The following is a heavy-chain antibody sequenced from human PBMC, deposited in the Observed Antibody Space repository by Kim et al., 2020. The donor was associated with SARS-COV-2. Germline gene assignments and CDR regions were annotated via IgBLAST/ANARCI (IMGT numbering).Heavy chain of an antibody. CDR2: IKQDGSEK. D-gene: IGHD6-19*01. J-gene: IGHJ4*02. V-gene: IGHV3-7*03. Sequence: GGSLRLSCAASGFTFSSYWMSWVRQAPGKGLEWVANIKQDGSEKYYVDSVKGRFTISRDNAKNSLYLQMNSLRAEDTAVYYCAIGYSSGCIAYWGQGTLVTVSS. CDR3: AIGYSSGCIAY. CDR1: GFTFSSYW.